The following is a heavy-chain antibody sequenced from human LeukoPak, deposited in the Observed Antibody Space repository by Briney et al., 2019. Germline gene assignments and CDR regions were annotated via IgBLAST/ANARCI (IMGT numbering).Heavy chain of an antibody. CDR1: GFTFSDYN. J-gene: IGHJ6*03. D-gene: IGHD3-16*02. CDR2: ISRSGSTK. V-gene: IGHV3-11*01. CDR3: ARLSHDDFWGSYRYYYMDV. Sequence: PGGSLRLSCAASGFTFSDYNMRWIRQAPGKGLEWVSSISRSGSTKYYADSVKGRFTISRDNAKNSLYLQMNSLRAEDTAVYYCARLSHDDFWGSYRYYYMDVWGKGTTVTISS.